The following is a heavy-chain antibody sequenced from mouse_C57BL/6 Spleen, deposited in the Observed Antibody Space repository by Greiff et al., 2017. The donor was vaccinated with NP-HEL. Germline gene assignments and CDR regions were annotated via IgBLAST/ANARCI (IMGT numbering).Heavy chain of an antibody. D-gene: IGHD1-1*01. Sequence: EVQLKESGPGLVKPSQSLSLTCSVTGYSITSGYYWNWIRQFPGNKLEWMGYISYDGSNNYNPSLKNRISITRDTSKNQFFLKLNSVTTEDTATYYCARGSYYGPHWYFDVWGTGTTVTVSS. J-gene: IGHJ1*03. CDR2: ISYDGSN. V-gene: IGHV3-6*01. CDR1: GYSITSGYY. CDR3: ARGSYYGPHWYFDV.